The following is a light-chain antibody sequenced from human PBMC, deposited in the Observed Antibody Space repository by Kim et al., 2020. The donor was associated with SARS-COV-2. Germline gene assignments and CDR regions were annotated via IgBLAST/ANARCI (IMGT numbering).Light chain of an antibody. V-gene: IGLV3-19*01. CDR3: NSRDSSGPVV. CDR2: GKN. J-gene: IGLJ2*01. CDR1: SLRSYY. Sequence: VALGQTVRITRQGDSLRSYYASWYQQKPGQAPVLVIYGKNNRPSGIPDRFSGSSSGNTASLTITGAQAEDEADYYYNSRDSSGPVVFGGGTQLTVL.